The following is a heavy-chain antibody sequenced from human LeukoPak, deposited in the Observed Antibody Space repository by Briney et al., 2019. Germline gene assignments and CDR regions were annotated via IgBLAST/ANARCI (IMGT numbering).Heavy chain of an antibody. CDR1: GFTFSSYA. V-gene: IGHV3-23*01. Sequence: GGSLRLSCAASGFTFSSYAMSWVRQAPGKGLEWVSAISGSGGSTHYADSVKGRFTISRDNAKNSLYLQMNSLRAEDTAVYYCARSYYMGATPAPFDYWGQGTLVTVSS. CDR3: ARSYYMGATPAPFDY. CDR2: ISGSGGST. J-gene: IGHJ4*02. D-gene: IGHD1-26*01.